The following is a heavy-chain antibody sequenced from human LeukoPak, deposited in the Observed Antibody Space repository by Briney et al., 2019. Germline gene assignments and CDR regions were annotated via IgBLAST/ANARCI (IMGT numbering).Heavy chain of an antibody. CDR1: GYTFTSYY. CDR2: INPSGGST. Sequence: ASVKVSCKASGYTFTSYYMHWVRQAPGQGLEWMGIINPSGGSTSYAQKFQGRVTMTRDTSTSTVYMELSSLRSEDTAVYYCARGPAGAAENYYYYMDVWGKGTTVTVSS. J-gene: IGHJ6*03. CDR3: ARGPAGAAENYYYYMDV. V-gene: IGHV1-46*01. D-gene: IGHD3-10*01.